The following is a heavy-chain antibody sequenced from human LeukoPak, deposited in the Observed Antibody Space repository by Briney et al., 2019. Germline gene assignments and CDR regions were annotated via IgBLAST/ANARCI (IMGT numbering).Heavy chain of an antibody. CDR2: IRSKAYGGTT. Sequence: GGSLRLSCTASGFTFGDYAMSWVRQAPGKGLEWVGFIRSKAYGGTTEYAASVKGRFTISRDDSKSIAYLQMNSLKTEDTAVYYCTRAPGGYVKPIDYWGQGTLVTVSS. CDR1: GFTFGDYA. D-gene: IGHD5-12*01. J-gene: IGHJ4*02. CDR3: TRAPGGYVKPIDY. V-gene: IGHV3-49*04.